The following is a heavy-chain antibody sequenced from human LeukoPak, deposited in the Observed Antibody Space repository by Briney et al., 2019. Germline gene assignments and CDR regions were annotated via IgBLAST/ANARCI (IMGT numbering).Heavy chain of an antibody. V-gene: IGHV4-61*05. Sequence: SETLSLTCTVSGGSISSSRYYWGWIRQPPGKGLECIGYIYYSGSTNYNPSLKSRVTISVDTSKNQFSLKLSSVTAADTAVYYCARGVYYGSGSFFDYWGQGTLVTVSS. CDR2: IYYSGST. J-gene: IGHJ4*02. D-gene: IGHD3-10*01. CDR1: GGSISSSRYY. CDR3: ARGVYYGSGSFFDY.